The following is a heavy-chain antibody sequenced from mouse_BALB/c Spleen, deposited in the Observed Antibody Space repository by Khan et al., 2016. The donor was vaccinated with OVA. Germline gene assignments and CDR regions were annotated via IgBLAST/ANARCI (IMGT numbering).Heavy chain of an antibody. Sequence: QVQLKQSGAELAKPGASVKMSCKASGYTFTSYWMHWVKQRPGQGLEWIGYINPSTGYTEYNQKFKDKATLTADKSSSTAYMQLSSLTSEDSAVYDCARYGNYEGAMDYWGQGTSVTVSS. CDR2: INPSTGYT. CDR1: GYTFTSYW. CDR3: ARYGNYEGAMDY. V-gene: IGHV1-7*01. J-gene: IGHJ4*01. D-gene: IGHD2-1*01.